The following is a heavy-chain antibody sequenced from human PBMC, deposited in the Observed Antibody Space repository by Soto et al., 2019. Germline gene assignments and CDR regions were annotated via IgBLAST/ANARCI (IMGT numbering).Heavy chain of an antibody. V-gene: IGHV3-74*01. CDR3: ARGGTSTTSWGVVYN. Sequence: EVQLVESGGGLVQPGGSLRLSCAGSGFTFSGYWMHWVRQAPGKGPVWVSRLNPTGTFTTNADSVNGRFTISRDNAKNTVYLQMNSLSADDAAVYYWARGGTSTTSWGVVYNWCQGAGVTVSS. CDR1: GFTFSGYW. D-gene: IGHD2-2*01. CDR2: LNPTGTFT. J-gene: IGHJ4*02.